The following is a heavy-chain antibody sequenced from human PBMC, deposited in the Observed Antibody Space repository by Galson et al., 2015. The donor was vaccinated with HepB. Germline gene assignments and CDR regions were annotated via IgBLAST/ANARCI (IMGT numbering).Heavy chain of an antibody. CDR3: ARGKAGPRGVFAF. CDR2: INPGSGDT. Sequence: SVKVSCKASGYTFAGYHLHWVRQAPGQGLEWVAWINPGSGDTNYAQKFQGRVTVTRDTSLSTVYMEVINLRSDDTAIYYCARGKAGPRGVFAFWGQGTLVTVSS. V-gene: IGHV1-2*02. J-gene: IGHJ4*02. D-gene: IGHD6-13*01. CDR1: GYTFAGYH.